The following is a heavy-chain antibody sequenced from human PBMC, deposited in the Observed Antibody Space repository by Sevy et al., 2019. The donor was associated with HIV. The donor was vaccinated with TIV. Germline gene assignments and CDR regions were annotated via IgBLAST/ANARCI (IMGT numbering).Heavy chain of an antibody. CDR2: INHSGST. CDR3: ARGTGDSSGYYYFDY. D-gene: IGHD3-22*01. J-gene: IGHJ4*02. CDR1: GGCLSGYY. V-gene: IGHV4-34*01. Sequence: SETLSLTCAVYGGCLSGYYWSWIRQPPGKGLEWIGEINHSGSTNYNPSLKSRVTISVDTPKNQFSLKLSSVTAADTAVYYCARGTGDSSGYYYFDYWGQGTLVTVSS.